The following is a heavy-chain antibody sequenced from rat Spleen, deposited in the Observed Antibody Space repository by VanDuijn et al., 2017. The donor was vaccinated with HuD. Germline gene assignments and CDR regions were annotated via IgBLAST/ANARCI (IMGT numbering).Heavy chain of an antibody. Sequence: EVQLVESDGGLVQPGRSLKLSCAASGFTFSDYYMAWVRQAPTKGLEWVASITNSGGNTYYRDSVKGRFTISRDNAKSTLYLQMDSLRSEDTATYYCARQDTSGYSNWFAYWGQGTLVTVSS. J-gene: IGHJ3*01. D-gene: IGHD4-3*01. V-gene: IGHV5-25*01. CDR1: GFTFSDYY. CDR2: ITNSGGNT. CDR3: ARQDTSGYSNWFAY.